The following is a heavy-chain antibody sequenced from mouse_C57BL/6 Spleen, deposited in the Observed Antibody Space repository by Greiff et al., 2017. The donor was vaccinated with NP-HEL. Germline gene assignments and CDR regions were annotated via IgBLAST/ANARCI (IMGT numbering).Heavy chain of an antibody. D-gene: IGHD2-3*01. V-gene: IGHV5-4*01. CDR2: ISDGGSYT. J-gene: IGHJ4*01. CDR3: ARDDDHYAMDY. CDR1: GFTFSSYA. Sequence: EVQLVESGGGLVKPGGSLKLSCAASGFTFSSYAMSWVRQTPEKRLEWVATISDGGSYTYYPDNVKGRFTISRDNAKNNLYLQMSHLKSEDTAMYYCARDDDHYAMDYWGQGTSVTVSS.